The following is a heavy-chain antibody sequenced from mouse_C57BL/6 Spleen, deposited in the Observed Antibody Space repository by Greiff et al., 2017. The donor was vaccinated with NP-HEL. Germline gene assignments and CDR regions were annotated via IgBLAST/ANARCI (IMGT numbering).Heavy chain of an antibody. V-gene: IGHV2-9-1*01. J-gene: IGHJ4*01. CDR3: ARELTDAMDY. CDR1: GFSLTSYA. CDR2: IWPGGGA. D-gene: IGHD4-1*01. Sequence: QVQLQEPGPGLVAPSPSLSITCTASGFSLTSYAIRWVRQPPGRGLEWLGVIWPGGGANYNSTLKARLSISKDNSKGQVFLKRNRLQTDDTDRYYCARELTDAMDYWGQGTSVTVSS.